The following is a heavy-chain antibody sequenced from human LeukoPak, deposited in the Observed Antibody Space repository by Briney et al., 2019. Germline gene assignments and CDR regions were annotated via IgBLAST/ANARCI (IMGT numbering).Heavy chain of an antibody. Sequence: GGSLRLSCAASGFTFSTHGMHWVRQAPGKGLEWASAISSDGSNKYYADSVKGRFTISRDNSKNTLYLQMNSLRAEDTAVYYCAKDRGPVYYYDSSGSIGGYFQHWGQGTLVTVSS. CDR1: GFTFSTHG. CDR2: ISSDGSNK. V-gene: IGHV3-30*18. D-gene: IGHD3-22*01. J-gene: IGHJ1*01. CDR3: AKDRGPVYYYDSSGSIGGYFQH.